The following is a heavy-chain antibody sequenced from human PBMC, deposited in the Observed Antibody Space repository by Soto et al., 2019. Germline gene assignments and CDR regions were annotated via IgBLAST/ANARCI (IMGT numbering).Heavy chain of an antibody. CDR3: ARESEDLTSNFDY. CDR1: GCTFTRYS. J-gene: IGHJ4*02. CDR2: ISSTTNYI. Sequence: KPXGPLLLSCTASGCTFTRYSMNWVRQAPGKGLEWVSSISSTTNYIYYGDSMKGRFTISRDNAKNSLYLETNSLRAEDTAVYYCARESEDLTSNFDYWGQGTLVTVSS. V-gene: IGHV3-21*06.